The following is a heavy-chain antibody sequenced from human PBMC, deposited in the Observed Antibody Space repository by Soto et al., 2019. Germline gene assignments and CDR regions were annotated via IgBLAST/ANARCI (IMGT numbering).Heavy chain of an antibody. J-gene: IGHJ4*02. D-gene: IGHD6-25*01. CDR3: AKFFVETGSNSGWPWSFHY. CDR1: GFTFSNYA. Sequence: EVQLLESGGGLVQPGRSLRLSCAASGFTFSNYAMSWVRQAPGQGLDWVSAISGSGGTTYYADSVKGRFTISRDNSNNTLCLQMNSLRAEDAAVYYCAKFFVETGSNSGWPWSFHYWGQGTLVTVSS. V-gene: IGHV3-23*01. CDR2: ISGSGGTT.